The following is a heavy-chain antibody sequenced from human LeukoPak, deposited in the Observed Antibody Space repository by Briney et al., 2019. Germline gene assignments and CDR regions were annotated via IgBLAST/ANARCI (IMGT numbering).Heavy chain of an antibody. J-gene: IGHJ5*02. V-gene: IGHV1-69*05. CDR3: ARGAVEYDSSGYYYNWFDP. CDR1: GYTFTSYA. D-gene: IGHD3-22*01. Sequence: SVKVSCKASGYTFTSYAMNWVRQAPGQGLEWMGGLIPIFGTANYAQKFQGRVTITTDESTSTAYMELSSLRSEDTAVYYCARGAVEYDSSGYYYNWFDPWGQGTLVTVSS. CDR2: LIPIFGTA.